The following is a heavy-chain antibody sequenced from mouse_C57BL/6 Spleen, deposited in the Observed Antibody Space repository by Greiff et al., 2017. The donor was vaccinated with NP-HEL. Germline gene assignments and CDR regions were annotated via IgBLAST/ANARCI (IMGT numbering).Heavy chain of an antibody. D-gene: IGHD2-5*01. J-gene: IGHJ3*01. V-gene: IGHV1-66*01. CDR3: AREGDSNYGWFAY. CDR2: IYPGSGNT. Sequence: QVQLQQSGPELVKPGASVKISCKASGYSFTSYYIHWVKQRPGQGLEWIGWIYPGSGNTKYNEKFKGKATLTADTSSSTAYMQRSSLTSEDSAVYYCAREGDSNYGWFAYWGQGTLVTVSA. CDR1: GYSFTSYY.